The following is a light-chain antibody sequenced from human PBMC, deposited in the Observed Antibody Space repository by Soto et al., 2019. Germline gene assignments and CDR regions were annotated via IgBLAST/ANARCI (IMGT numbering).Light chain of an antibody. CDR3: QHYGTSRA. Sequence: ENVLTQSPGTLSLSPGERATLSCRASQSVTSNYLAWYQQKPGQALRLLIHGASNRATGIPDRFSGSGSGTDFTLTISRLEPEDFAVYYCQHYGTSRAFGQGTKVEIK. CDR2: GAS. J-gene: IGKJ1*01. V-gene: IGKV3-20*01. CDR1: QSVTSNY.